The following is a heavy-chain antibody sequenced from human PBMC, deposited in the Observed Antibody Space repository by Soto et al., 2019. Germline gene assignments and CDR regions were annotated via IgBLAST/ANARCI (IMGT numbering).Heavy chain of an antibody. CDR1: GYTFTSYG. CDR2: MNPNSGNT. Sequence: ASVKVSCKASGYTFTSYGISWVRQATGQGLEWMGWMNPNSGNTGYAQKVQGRVTMTRNTSISTAYMELSSLRSEDTAVYYCASPARNYDFWSGYSFDIWGQGTMVTVSS. D-gene: IGHD3-3*01. CDR3: ASPARNYDFWSGYSFDI. V-gene: IGHV1-8*02. J-gene: IGHJ3*02.